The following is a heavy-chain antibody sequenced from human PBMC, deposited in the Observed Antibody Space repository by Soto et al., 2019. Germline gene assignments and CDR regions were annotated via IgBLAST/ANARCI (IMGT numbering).Heavy chain of an antibody. CDR2: MRSRADSYAT. Sequence: EVQVVESGGGLVQPGGSLKLSCAASGFTFSDFEMQWVRQASGKGLEWIGRMRSRADSYATAYSASVKGRFTVSRDESRSTSFLQMDNLKNEDTAVYDCTRYFFRYPVDYGMDVWGQGTTVTVSS. J-gene: IGHJ6*02. CDR1: GFTFSDFE. D-gene: IGHD1-1*01. V-gene: IGHV3-73*02. CDR3: TRYFFRYPVDYGMDV.